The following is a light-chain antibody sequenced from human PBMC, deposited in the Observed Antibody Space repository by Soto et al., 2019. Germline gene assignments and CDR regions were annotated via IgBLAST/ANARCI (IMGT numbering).Light chain of an antibody. J-gene: IGKJ1*01. CDR1: QEISNY. CDR2: DAS. Sequence: DIQMTQSPSSLSASVGDRVTITCQASQEISNYLNWYQQKAGKAPKLLIYDASNLETGVPSRFSGSGSGTDFTFTISSLQPEDIATYYCHQYDNIPRTFGQGTKVEIK. CDR3: HQYDNIPRT. V-gene: IGKV1-33*01.